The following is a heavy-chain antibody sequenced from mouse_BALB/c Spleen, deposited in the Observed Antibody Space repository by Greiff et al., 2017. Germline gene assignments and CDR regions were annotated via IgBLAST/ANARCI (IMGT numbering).Heavy chain of an antibody. CDR3: ARDKGWFAY. J-gene: IGHJ3*01. CDR2: IWAGGST. CDR1: GFSLTSYG. Sequence: VQLKESGPGLVAPSQSLSITCTVSGFSLTSYGVHWVRQPPGKGLEWLGVIWAGGSTNYNSALMSRLSISKDNSKSQVFLKMNSLQTDDTDMYYCARDKGWFAYWGQGTLVTVSA. V-gene: IGHV2-9*02.